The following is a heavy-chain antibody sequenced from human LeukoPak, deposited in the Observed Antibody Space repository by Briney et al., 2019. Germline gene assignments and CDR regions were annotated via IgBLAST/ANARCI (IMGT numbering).Heavy chain of an antibody. J-gene: IGHJ4*02. Sequence: PSETLSLTCAVYGGSFSGYYWSWIRQHPGKGLEWIGYIYYSGSTYYNPSLKSRVTISVDTSKNQFSLKLSSVTAADAAVYYCARDYYDSSGYYLDYWGQGTLVTVSS. CDR1: GGSFSGYY. D-gene: IGHD3-22*01. CDR3: ARDYYDSSGYYLDY. CDR2: IYYSGST. V-gene: IGHV4-59*01.